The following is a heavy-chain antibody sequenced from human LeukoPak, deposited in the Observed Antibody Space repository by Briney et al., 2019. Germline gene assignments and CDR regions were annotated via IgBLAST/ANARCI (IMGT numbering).Heavy chain of an antibody. Sequence: AGGSLRLSCAASGFTFSSYAMSWVRQAPRKGLEWVSGISGSRGTTYYADSVKGRLTISRDNSKNTLYLQMNSLRADDTAVYYCAKERTGGWPFDYWGQGTLVTVSS. CDR1: GFTFSSYA. V-gene: IGHV3-23*01. J-gene: IGHJ4*02. CDR3: AKERTGGWPFDY. D-gene: IGHD6-19*01. CDR2: ISGSRGTT.